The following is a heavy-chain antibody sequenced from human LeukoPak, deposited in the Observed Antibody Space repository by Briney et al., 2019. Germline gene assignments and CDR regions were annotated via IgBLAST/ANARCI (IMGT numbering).Heavy chain of an antibody. Sequence: GGSLRLSCAASGFTFSSYWMSWVRQAPGKVLEWVANIKQDGSEKYYVDSVKGRFTISRDNGKNSLYLQMNSLRVEDTAVYYCARSGTGIAAADTNWFDPWGQGTLVTVSS. V-gene: IGHV3-7*01. CDR2: IKQDGSEK. J-gene: IGHJ5*02. CDR1: GFTFSSYW. CDR3: ARSGTGIAAADTNWFDP. D-gene: IGHD6-13*01.